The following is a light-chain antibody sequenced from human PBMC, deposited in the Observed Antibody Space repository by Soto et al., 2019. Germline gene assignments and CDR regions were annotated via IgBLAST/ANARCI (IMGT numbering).Light chain of an antibody. Sequence: EIVMTQSPATLSVSPGERATLSCRASQSVSSNLAWYQQKPGQAPRLLIYGATTMATGIPARFSGSGSEADFALTISSLQSEDFEVDYCQQYNTRPFTFRGGTKV. V-gene: IGKV3-15*01. CDR3: QQYNTRPFT. J-gene: IGKJ4*01. CDR2: GAT. CDR1: QSVSSN.